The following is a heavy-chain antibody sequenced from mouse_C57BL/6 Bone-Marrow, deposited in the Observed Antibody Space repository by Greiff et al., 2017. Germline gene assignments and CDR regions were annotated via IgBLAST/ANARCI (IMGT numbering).Heavy chain of an antibody. D-gene: IGHD1-1*01. CDR2: INPGSGGT. CDR3: AIIKGFAY. V-gene: IGHV1-54*01. Sequence: VQLVESGAELVRPGTSVKVSCKASGYAFTNYLIEWVKQRPGQGLEWIGVINPGSGGTNYNEKFKGKATLTADKSSSTAYMQLSSLTSEDSAVYFCAIIKGFAYWGQGTLVTVSA. CDR1: GYAFTNYL. J-gene: IGHJ3*01.